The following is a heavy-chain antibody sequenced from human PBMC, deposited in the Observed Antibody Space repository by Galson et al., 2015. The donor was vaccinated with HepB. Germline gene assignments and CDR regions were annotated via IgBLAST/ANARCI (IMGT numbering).Heavy chain of an antibody. CDR2: IWYDGSNK. CDR1: GFTFSSYG. Sequence: SLRLSCAASGFTFSSYGMHWVRQAPGKGLEWVAVIWYDGSNKYYADSVKGRFTISRDNSKNTLYLQMNSLRAEDTAVYYCARDLRHDYYDGSGDYFQHWGQGTLVTVSS. V-gene: IGHV3-33*01. CDR3: ARDLRHDYYDGSGDYFQH. J-gene: IGHJ1*01. D-gene: IGHD3-22*01.